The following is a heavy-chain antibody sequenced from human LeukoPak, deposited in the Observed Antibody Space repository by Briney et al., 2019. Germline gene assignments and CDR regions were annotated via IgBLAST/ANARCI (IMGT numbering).Heavy chain of an antibody. V-gene: IGHV3-21*01. J-gene: IGHJ6*02. Sequence: GGSLRLSCATSGFTFSSYSMNWVRQAPGKGLEWGSSVSTSSSYIYYADSVKGRFTISRDNAKNSVYLQMNSLRAEDTAVYYCASINTPSYGMDVWGQGTTVTVSS. CDR2: VSTSSSYI. CDR3: ASINTPSYGMDV. CDR1: GFTFSSYS. D-gene: IGHD5-18*01.